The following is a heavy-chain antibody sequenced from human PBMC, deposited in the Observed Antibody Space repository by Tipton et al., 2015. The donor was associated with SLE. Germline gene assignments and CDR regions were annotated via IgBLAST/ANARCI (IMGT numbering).Heavy chain of an antibody. V-gene: IGHV3-9*01. D-gene: IGHD3-10*01. Sequence: SLRLSCAASGFTFDDYAMHWVRQAPGKGLEGVSGISWNSGSIGYADSVKGRFTISRDNAKNSLYLQMNSLRAEDTALYYCAKDGYYGSGSLAFDIWGQGTMVTVSS. CDR2: ISWNSGSI. CDR3: AKDGYYGSGSLAFDI. J-gene: IGHJ3*02. CDR1: GFTFDDYA.